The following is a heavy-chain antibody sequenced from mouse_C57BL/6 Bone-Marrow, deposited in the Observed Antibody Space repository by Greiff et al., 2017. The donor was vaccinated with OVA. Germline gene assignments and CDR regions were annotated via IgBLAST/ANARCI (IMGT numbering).Heavy chain of an antibody. CDR3: ARSAYYYGSSSWYFDV. V-gene: IGHV1-50*01. D-gene: IGHD1-1*01. CDR1: GYTFTSYW. Sequence: QVQLQQPGAELVKPGASVKLSCKASGYTFTSYWMQWVKQRPGQGLEWIGEIDPSDSYTNYNQKFKGKATLTVTTSSSTAYMQLSSLTSEDSAVYYCARSAYYYGSSSWYFDVWGTGTTVTVSS. J-gene: IGHJ1*03. CDR2: IDPSDSYT.